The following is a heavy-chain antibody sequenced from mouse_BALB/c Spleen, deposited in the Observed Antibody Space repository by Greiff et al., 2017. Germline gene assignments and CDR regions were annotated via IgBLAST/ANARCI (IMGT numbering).Heavy chain of an antibody. D-gene: IGHD1-1*01. J-gene: IGHJ3*01. CDR2: ISSGGSYT. Sequence: EVQLVESGGGLVKPGGSLKLSCAASGFTFSSYAMSWVRQSPEKRLEWVAVISSGGSYTYYPDTVTGRFTISRDNAKNTLYLEMSSLRSEDTAMYYCARDEGSSLAWFAYWGQGTLVTVSA. V-gene: IGHV5-9-4*01. CDR1: GFTFSSYA. CDR3: ARDEGSSLAWFAY.